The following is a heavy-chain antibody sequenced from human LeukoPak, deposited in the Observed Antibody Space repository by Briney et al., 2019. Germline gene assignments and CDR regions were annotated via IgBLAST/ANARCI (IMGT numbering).Heavy chain of an antibody. CDR2: ISSSSSYI. V-gene: IGHV3-21*04. D-gene: IGHD3-10*01. CDR3: AKGEMVRGVMGY. Sequence: GGSLRLSCAASGFTFSSYSMHWVRQAPGKGLEWVSSISSSSSYIYYADSMKGRFTISRDNSKNTLYLQMNSLRAEDTAVYYCAKGEMVRGVMGYWGQGTLVTVSS. CDR1: GFTFSSYS. J-gene: IGHJ4*02.